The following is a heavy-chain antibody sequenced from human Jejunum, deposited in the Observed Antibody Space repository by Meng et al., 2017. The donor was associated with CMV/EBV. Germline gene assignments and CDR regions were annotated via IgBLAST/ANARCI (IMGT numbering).Heavy chain of an antibody. CDR3: AKGEGRPHYYFDY. Sequence: DDSIRSSNYYWGWVRQPPGKGLEWIATLYYAGGRQYNPSLESRVTISVDTSKRQISLRLSSVSAADTAMYYCAKGEGRPHYYFDYWGQGTLVTVSS. V-gene: IGHV4-39*07. CDR2: LYYAGGR. CDR1: DDSIRSSNYY. D-gene: IGHD1-26*01. J-gene: IGHJ4*02.